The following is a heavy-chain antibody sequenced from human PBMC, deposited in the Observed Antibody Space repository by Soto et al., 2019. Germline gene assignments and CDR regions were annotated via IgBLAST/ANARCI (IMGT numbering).Heavy chain of an antibody. CDR2: ISSSLGHT. J-gene: IGHJ4*02. Sequence: GALRRSCVASGFDFSDFHISWVRQAPGKGLEWISYISSSLGHTDYAESVKGRFTISRDNAKSSVFLEMSDLRSDDTAVYYCAANWNFGLNFWGQGTLVTVYS. V-gene: IGHV3-11*03. CDR3: AANWNFGLNF. CDR1: GFDFSDFH. D-gene: IGHD1-1*01.